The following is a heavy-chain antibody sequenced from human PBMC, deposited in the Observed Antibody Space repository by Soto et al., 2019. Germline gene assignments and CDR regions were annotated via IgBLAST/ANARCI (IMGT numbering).Heavy chain of an antibody. Sequence: PGGSLRLGCAASGLTFSIYAMHWVRQAPGKGLEWVAVISYDGSNKYYADSVKGRFTISRDNSKNTLYLQMNSLRAEDTAVYYCARDGVAGTRNNWFDPWGQGTLVTVS. CDR1: GLTFSIYA. CDR3: ARDGVAGTRNNWFDP. J-gene: IGHJ5*02. D-gene: IGHD6-19*01. CDR2: ISYDGSNK. V-gene: IGHV3-30-3*01.